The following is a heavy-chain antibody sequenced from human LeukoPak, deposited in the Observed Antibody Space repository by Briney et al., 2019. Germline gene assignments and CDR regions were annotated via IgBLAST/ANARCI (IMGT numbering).Heavy chain of an antibody. V-gene: IGHV1-18*01. CDR1: GYTFTSYG. Sequence: RGASVKVSCKASGYTFTSYGISWVRQAPGQGLEWMGWISAYNGNTNYAQKLQGRVTMTTDTSTSTAYMELRSLRSDDTAVYYCARDYYGSGSYYKRTQDFDYWGQGTLVTVSS. CDR2: ISAYNGNT. D-gene: IGHD3-10*01. CDR3: ARDYYGSGSYYKRTQDFDY. J-gene: IGHJ4*02.